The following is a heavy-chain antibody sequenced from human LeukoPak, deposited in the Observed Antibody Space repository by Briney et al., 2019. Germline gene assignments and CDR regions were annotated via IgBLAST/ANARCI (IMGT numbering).Heavy chain of an antibody. J-gene: IGHJ4*02. CDR2: TSYDGSDK. CDR3: AKDVGAAAGTNPHFDY. CDR1: GFTSSWYG. D-gene: IGHD6-13*01. V-gene: IGHV3-30*18. Sequence: GGSLRLSCAASGFTSSWYGRHWVRQAPGKGLEWVAVTSYDGSDKYYADSVKGRFTISRDNSQNTLYLQMNSLRAEDTAVYYCAKDVGAAAGTNPHFDYRGQGTLVTVSS.